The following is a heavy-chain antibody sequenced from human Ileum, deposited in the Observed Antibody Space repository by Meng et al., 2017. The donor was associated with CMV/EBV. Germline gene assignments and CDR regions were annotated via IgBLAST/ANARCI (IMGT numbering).Heavy chain of an antibody. V-gene: IGHV3-30-3*01. D-gene: IGHD2-15*01. Sequence: SSYVMHWVRQAPGKGLEWVAVISYDGSNKYYADSVKGRFTISRDNSKNTLYLQMNSLRAEDTAVYYCAREGSYCSGGSCYSGYYFDYWGQGTLVTVSS. J-gene: IGHJ4*02. CDR2: ISYDGSNK. CDR3: AREGSYCSGGSCYSGYYFDY. CDR1: SSYV.